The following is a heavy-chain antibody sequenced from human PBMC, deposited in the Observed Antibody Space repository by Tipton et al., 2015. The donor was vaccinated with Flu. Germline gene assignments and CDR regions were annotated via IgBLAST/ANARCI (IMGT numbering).Heavy chain of an antibody. CDR3: ARDRTFSDYYDTSGYVDAIDI. D-gene: IGHD3-22*01. J-gene: IGHJ3*02. CDR2: IHSSGSA. CDR1: GCSISSENFY. Sequence: GLVKPSQTLSLTCTASGCSISSENFYWTWIRQPAGKGLEWIGRIHSSGSATYNPSLKSRVTISVDTSKNQFSLKLSSVTAADTAMYYCARDRTFSDYYDTSGYVDAIDIWGQGTMVSVSS. V-gene: IGHV4-61*02.